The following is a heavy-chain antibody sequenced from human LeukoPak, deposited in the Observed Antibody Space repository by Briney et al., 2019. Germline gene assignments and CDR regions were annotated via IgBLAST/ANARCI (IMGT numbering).Heavy chain of an antibody. CDR2: ISYDGSNK. CDR3: ARDPSIGYCSSTSCYFSYMDV. D-gene: IGHD2-2*03. J-gene: IGHJ6*03. Sequence: GGSLRLSCAASGFTFSNYAMHWVRQAPGKGLEWVAVISYDGSNKYYADSVKGRFTISRDNSKNTLYLQMNSLRAEDTAVYYCARDPSIGYCSSTSCYFSYMDVWGKGTTVTVSS. CDR1: GFTFSNYA. V-gene: IGHV3-30*04.